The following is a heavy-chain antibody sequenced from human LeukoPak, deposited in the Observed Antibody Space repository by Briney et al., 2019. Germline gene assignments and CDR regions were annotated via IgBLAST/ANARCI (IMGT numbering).Heavy chain of an antibody. D-gene: IGHD3-22*01. CDR2: ISAYNGNT. CDR1: GYTFTSYG. CDR3: ARDSYYYDSSGSYNH. Sequence: ASVKVSCKASGYTFTSYGISWVRQAPRQGLEWMGWISAYNGNTNYAQKLQGRVTMTTDTSTSTAYMELRSLRSDDTAVYYCARDSYYYDSSGSYNHWGQGTLVTVSS. V-gene: IGHV1-18*01. J-gene: IGHJ4*02.